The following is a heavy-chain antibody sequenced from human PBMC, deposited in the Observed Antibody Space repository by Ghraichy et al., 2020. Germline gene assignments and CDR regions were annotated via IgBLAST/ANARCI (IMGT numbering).Heavy chain of an antibody. D-gene: IGHD6-6*01. Sequence: SETLSLTCAVYGGSFSGYYWSWIRQPPGKGLEWIGEINHSGSTNYNPSLKSRVTISVDTSKNQFSLKLSSVTAADTAVYYCARRSSSSPFDYWGQGTLVTVSS. CDR3: ARRSSSSPFDY. J-gene: IGHJ4*02. V-gene: IGHV4-34*01. CDR2: INHSGST. CDR1: GGSFSGYY.